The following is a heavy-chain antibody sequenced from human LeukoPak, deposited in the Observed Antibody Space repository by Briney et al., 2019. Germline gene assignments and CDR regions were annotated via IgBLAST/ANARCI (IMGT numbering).Heavy chain of an antibody. CDR2: INPNSGGT. Sequence: ASVKVSCKASGYTFTSYGISWVRQAPGQGLEWMGWINPNSGGTSYAQKFQGRVTMTRDTSISTAYMELSRLRSDDTAVYYCARPSFVTATTNWFDPWGQGTLVTVSS. J-gene: IGHJ5*02. V-gene: IGHV1-2*02. CDR1: GYTFTSYG. D-gene: IGHD2-21*02. CDR3: ARPSFVTATTNWFDP.